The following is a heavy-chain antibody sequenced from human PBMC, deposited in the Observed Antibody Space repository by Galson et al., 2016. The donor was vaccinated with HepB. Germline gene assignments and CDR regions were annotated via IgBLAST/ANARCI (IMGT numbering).Heavy chain of an antibody. J-gene: IGHJ4*02. V-gene: IGHV3-53*01. D-gene: IGHD1-26*01. Sequence: SLRLSCAASGFTVSSNYMTWVRQAPGKGLEWVSVIYSGGSTYYADSLKGRFTISRDNSKNAMYLQMNSLRAEDTAVYYCAGGWDLDYWGQGTLVTVSS. CDR1: GFTVSSNY. CDR2: IYSGGST. CDR3: AGGWDLDY.